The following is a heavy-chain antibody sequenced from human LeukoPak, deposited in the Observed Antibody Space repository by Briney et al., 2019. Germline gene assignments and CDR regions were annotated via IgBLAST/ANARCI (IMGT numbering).Heavy chain of an antibody. CDR2: ISGSGGST. J-gene: IGHJ4*02. Sequence: PGGSLRLSCAASGFTFSSYAMSWVRQAPGKGLEWVSAISGSGGSTCYADSVKGRFTISRDNSKNTLYLQMNSLRAEDTAVYYCAKGIFGPAAGDGFDYWGQGTLVIVSS. CDR1: GFTFSSYA. D-gene: IGHD2-2*01. CDR3: AKGIFGPAAGDGFDY. V-gene: IGHV3-23*01.